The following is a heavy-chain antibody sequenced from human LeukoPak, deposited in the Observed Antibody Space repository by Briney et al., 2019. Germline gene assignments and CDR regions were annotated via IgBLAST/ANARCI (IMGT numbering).Heavy chain of an antibody. Sequence: PSETLPLTCTVSGGSLSSYYWSWIRQPPGKGLEWIGYIYYSGSTNYNPSLKSRVTISVDTSKNQFSLKLSSVTAADTAVYYCARSDMVRGVIRIDYWGQGTLVTVSS. CDR3: ARSDMVRGVIRIDY. D-gene: IGHD3-10*01. J-gene: IGHJ4*02. CDR2: IYYSGST. CDR1: GGSLSSYY. V-gene: IGHV4-59*01.